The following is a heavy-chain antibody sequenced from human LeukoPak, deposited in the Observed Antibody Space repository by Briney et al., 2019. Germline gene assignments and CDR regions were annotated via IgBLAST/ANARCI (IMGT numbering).Heavy chain of an antibody. CDR2: IYPGDSDT. CDR3: ARHSYGDYEYYYYMDV. J-gene: IGHJ6*03. CDR1: GYSFTSYW. Sequence: GESLKISCKGSGYSFTSYWIGWVRQLPGKGLEWMGIIYPGDSDTRYSPSFQGQVTISADKSISTAYLPWSSLKASDTAMYYCARHSYGDYEYYYYMDVWGKGTTVTVSS. D-gene: IGHD4-17*01. V-gene: IGHV5-51*01.